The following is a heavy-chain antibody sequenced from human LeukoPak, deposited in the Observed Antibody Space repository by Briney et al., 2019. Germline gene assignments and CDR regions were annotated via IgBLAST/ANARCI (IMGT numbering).Heavy chain of an antibody. J-gene: IGHJ5*02. CDR2: IKHSGST. CDR1: GGSFSGYY. CDR3: ASTLLDYP. Sequence: PSETLSLTCAVYGGSFSGYYWSWIRQPPGKGLEWIGEIKHSGSTNYDPSLKSRVTISVDTSKNQFSLKLSSVTAADTAVYYCASTLLDYPWGQGTLVTVSS. V-gene: IGHV4-34*01.